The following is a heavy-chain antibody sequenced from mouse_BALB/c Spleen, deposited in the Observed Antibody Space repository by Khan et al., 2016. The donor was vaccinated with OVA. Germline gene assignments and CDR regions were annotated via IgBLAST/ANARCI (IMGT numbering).Heavy chain of an antibody. J-gene: IGHJ3*01. V-gene: IGHV1S132*01. CDR1: GYTFTSYW. CDR2: IFTGTGTT. D-gene: IGHD2-1*01. CDR3: GRGYFGNYEFVY. Sequence: QVQLQQPGAELVKPGASVKLSCKTSGYTFTSYWIQWVKQRPGQGLGWIGQIFTGTGTTYYNENFKGKATLTVDTSSSTAYMQLSSLTSEDSAVYCCGRGYFGNYEFVYWGQGDLVTVSP.